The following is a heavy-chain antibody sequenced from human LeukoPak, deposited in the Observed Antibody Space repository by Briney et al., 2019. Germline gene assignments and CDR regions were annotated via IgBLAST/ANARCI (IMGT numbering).Heavy chain of an antibody. V-gene: IGHV4-59*01. J-gene: IGHJ4*02. CDR3: ARRKGGDCFDY. CDR2: IYYSGST. D-gene: IGHD2-21*01. Sequence: PSETLSLTCTVSGGSISSYYWSWLRQPPGKGLECIGYIYYSGSTNYNPSLKSRVTISVDTSKNQFSLKLSSVTAADTAVYSCARRKGGDCFDYWGQGTLVTVSS. CDR1: GGSISSYY.